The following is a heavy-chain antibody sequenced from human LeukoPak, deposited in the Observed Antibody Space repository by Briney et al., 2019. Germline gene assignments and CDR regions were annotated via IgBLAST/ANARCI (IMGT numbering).Heavy chain of an antibody. CDR1: GFTFSDYY. Sequence: GGSLRLSCAASGFTFSDYYMSWIRQAPGKGLEWVPYISSSGSTIYYADSVKGRFTISRDNAKNSLYLQMNSLRAEDTAVYYCASHSWSDDAFDIWGQGTMVTVSS. CDR3: ASHSWSDDAFDI. CDR2: ISSSGSTI. D-gene: IGHD1-26*01. V-gene: IGHV3-11*01. J-gene: IGHJ3*02.